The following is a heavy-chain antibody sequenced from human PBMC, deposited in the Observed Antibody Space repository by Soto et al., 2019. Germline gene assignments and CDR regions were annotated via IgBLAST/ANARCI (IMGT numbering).Heavy chain of an antibody. CDR3: ARRIPFGYGMDV. CDR1: GFTFSSYA. D-gene: IGHD2-21*01. CDR2: ITSNGGNT. V-gene: IGHV3-64*02. Sequence: GGSLRLSCAASGFTFSSYAMHWVRQAPGKGLEYFSAITSNGGNTDYAGSVKGRFTISRDNSKNTLYLQMGSLRAEDMAVYYCARRIPFGYGMDVWGQGTTVTVSS. J-gene: IGHJ6*02.